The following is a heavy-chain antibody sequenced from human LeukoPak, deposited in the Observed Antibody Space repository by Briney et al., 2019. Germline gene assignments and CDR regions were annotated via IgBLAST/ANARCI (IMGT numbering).Heavy chain of an antibody. CDR2: ISSSSRTI. D-gene: IGHD3-9*01. CDR1: GFTFSSYE. J-gene: IGHJ4*02. Sequence: GGSLRLSCAASGFTFSSYEMNWVRQAPGKGLEWVSYISSSSRTIYYVDSVKGRFTISRDNAKNSLYLQMNSLRAEDTAVYYCARGPMYYDILTGYLIDYWGQGTLVTVSS. CDR3: ARGPMYYDILTGYLIDY. V-gene: IGHV3-48*01.